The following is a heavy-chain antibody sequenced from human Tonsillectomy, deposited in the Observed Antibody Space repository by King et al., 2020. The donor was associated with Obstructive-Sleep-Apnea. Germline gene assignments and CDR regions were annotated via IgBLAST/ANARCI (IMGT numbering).Heavy chain of an antibody. CDR1: GGSINSYY. V-gene: IGHV4-59*01. D-gene: IGHD5-24*01. Sequence: VQLQESGPGLVKPSETLSLTCTVSGGSINSYYWSWIRQTPGKGLEWIGYISYSGSTNYTPSLKSRVTISVDTSKNQFSLKLRSVTAADTAVYYRARDRVGRDGYNLFDYWGQGTLVTVSS. CDR3: ARDRVGRDGYNLFDY. J-gene: IGHJ4*02. CDR2: ISYSGST.